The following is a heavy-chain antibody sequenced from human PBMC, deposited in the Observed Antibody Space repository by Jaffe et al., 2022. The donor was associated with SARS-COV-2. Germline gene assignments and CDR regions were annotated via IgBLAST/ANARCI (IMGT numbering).Heavy chain of an antibody. J-gene: IGHJ4*02. Sequence: EVQLVESGGGLVKPGGSLRLSCAASGFTFSTYNMNWVRQAPGKGLEWVSSISSSSTYIYYADSVKGRFTISRDNAKNSLFLQMNSLRAEDTSVYYCVRGQGPSFWGQGTLVTVSS. CDR2: ISSSSTYI. CDR3: VRGQGPSF. CDR1: GFTFSTYN. V-gene: IGHV3-21*01.